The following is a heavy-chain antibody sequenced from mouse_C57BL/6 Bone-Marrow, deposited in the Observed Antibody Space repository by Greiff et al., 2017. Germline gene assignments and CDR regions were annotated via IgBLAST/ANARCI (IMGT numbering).Heavy chain of an antibody. V-gene: IGHV1-54*01. CDR3: ARLGGGWGY. D-gene: IGHD1-1*02. CDR2: INPGSGGT. J-gene: IGHJ2*01. Sequence: QVQLKQSGAELVRPGTSVKVSCKASGYAFTNYLIEWVKQRPGQGLEWIGVINPGSGGTNYNEKFKGKATLTADKSSSTAYMQLSSLTSEDSAVYFCARLGGGWGYWGQGTTLTVSS. CDR1: GYAFTNYL.